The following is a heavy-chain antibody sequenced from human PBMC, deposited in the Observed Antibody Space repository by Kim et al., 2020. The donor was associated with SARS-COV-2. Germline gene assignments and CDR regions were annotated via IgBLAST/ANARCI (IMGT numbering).Heavy chain of an antibody. CDR3: ARVAYSQGRSGEFDY. D-gene: IGHD6-25*01. CDR2: ISHSGIA. Sequence: SETLSLTCAVYGGSFSGYYWGWIRQPPGKGLEWIGEISHSGIAYYNPSLKSRVSISVDTSKNQFSLKMGSVTAADTAVYYCARVAYSQGRSGEFDYWRQG. V-gene: IGHV4-34*01. J-gene: IGHJ4*02. CDR1: GGSFSGYY.